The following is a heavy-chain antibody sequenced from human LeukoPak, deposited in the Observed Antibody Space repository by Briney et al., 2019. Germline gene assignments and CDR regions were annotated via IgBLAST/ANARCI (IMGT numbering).Heavy chain of an antibody. J-gene: IGHJ4*02. V-gene: IGHV4-31*03. Sequence: SQTLSLTCTVSGGSISSGGYYWSWIRQHPGKGLEWIGYIYYSGSTYYNPPLKSRVTISVDTSKNQFSLKLSSVTAADTAVYYCARVYSYGSSVVDYWGQGTLVTVSS. CDR1: GGSISSGGYY. CDR2: IYYSGST. CDR3: ARVYSYGSSVVDY. D-gene: IGHD5-18*01.